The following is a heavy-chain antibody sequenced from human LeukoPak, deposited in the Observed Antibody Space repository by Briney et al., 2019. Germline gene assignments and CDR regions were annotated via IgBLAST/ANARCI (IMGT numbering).Heavy chain of an antibody. CDR1: GGSISSYY. CDR2: IYYSGST. V-gene: IGHV4-59*08. J-gene: IGHJ4*02. D-gene: IGHD5-24*01. Sequence: SETLSLTCTVSGGSISSYYWSWIRQPPGKGLEWIGYIYYSGSTNYNPSLKSRVTISVDTSKNQFSLKLSSVTAADTAVYYCARRGYNDYFDYWGQGTLVTVSS. CDR3: ARRGYNDYFDY.